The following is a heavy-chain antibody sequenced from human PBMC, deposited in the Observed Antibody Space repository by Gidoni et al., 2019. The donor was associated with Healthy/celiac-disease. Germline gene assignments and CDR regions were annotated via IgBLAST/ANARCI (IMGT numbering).Heavy chain of an antibody. CDR1: GATFTSSS. V-gene: IGHV1-69*04. CDR2: IIPILGIA. D-gene: IGHD6-19*01. Sequence: HVQLVQSGAEVKKLGSSAKVYCKASGATFTSSSISWVRQAPGQGLEWMGRIIPILGIANYAQKFQGRVTITADKSTSTAYMELSSLRSEDTAVYYCAREREGSSGWYSRFDYWGQGTLVTVSS. CDR3: AREREGSSGWYSRFDY. J-gene: IGHJ4*02.